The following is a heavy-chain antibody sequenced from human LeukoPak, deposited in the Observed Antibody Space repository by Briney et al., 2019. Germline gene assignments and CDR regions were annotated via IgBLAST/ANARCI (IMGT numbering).Heavy chain of an antibody. CDR2: INPNSGGT. Sequence: GGSLRLSRAASGFTFSSYGMHWVRQAPGQGLEWMGWINPNSGGTNYAQKFQGRVTMTRDTSISTAYMELSRLRSDDTAVYYCARGRRYFDWLPQREAPHFDYWGQGTLVTVSS. J-gene: IGHJ4*02. V-gene: IGHV1-2*02. CDR3: ARGRRYFDWLPQREAPHFDY. CDR1: GFTFSSYG. D-gene: IGHD3-9*01.